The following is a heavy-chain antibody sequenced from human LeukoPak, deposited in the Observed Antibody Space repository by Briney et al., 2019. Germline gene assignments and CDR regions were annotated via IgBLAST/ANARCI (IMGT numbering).Heavy chain of an antibody. CDR1: GGSISSSSYY. Sequence: SETLSLTCTVSGGSISSSSYYWGWIRQPPGKGLEWIGSIYYSGSTYYNPSLKSRVTISVDTSKNQFSLKLSSVTAADTAVYYCARHLGYCSGGSCYISWFDPWGQGTLVTVSS. CDR3: ARHLGYCSGGSCYISWFDP. J-gene: IGHJ5*02. CDR2: IYYSGST. V-gene: IGHV4-39*01. D-gene: IGHD2-15*01.